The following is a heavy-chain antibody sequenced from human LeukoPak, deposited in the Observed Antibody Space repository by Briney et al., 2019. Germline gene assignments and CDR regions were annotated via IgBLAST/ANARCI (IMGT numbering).Heavy chain of an antibody. CDR3: ARVEGGRWFGEPTMDY. CDR1: GFTFSSYW. Sequence: GGSLRLSCAASGFTFSSYWMHWVRQAPGKGLVWVSRINSDGSSTMYADSVKGRFIISRDNAKNTLYLQMNSLRAEDTALYHCARVEGGRWFGEPTMDYWGQGTLVTVSS. D-gene: IGHD3-10*01. J-gene: IGHJ4*02. CDR2: INSDGSST. V-gene: IGHV3-74*03.